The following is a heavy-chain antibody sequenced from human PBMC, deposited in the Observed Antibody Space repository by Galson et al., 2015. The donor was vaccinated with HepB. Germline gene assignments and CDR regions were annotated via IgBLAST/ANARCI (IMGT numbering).Heavy chain of an antibody. Sequence: SVKVSCKASGYTFTSYAMHWVRQAPGQRLEWMGWINAGNGNTKYSQKFQGRVTITRDTSASTAYMELSSLRSEDTAVYYCASGPVAVLSLPPPDYWGQGTLVTVSS. V-gene: IGHV1-3*01. CDR3: ASGPVAVLSLPPPDY. CDR2: INAGNGNT. CDR1: GYTFTSYA. J-gene: IGHJ4*02. D-gene: IGHD6-19*01.